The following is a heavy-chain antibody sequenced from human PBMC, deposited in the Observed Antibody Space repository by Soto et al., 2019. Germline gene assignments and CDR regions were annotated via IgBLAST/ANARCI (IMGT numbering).Heavy chain of an antibody. V-gene: IGHV4-59*08. CDR1: GGSISGFY. J-gene: IGHJ5*02. CDR2: IYDGDST. CDR3: ATSNWFDP. Sequence: SETLSLTCTVSGGSISGFYWSWIRQSPGKGLEWIGYIYDGDSTNYNPSLESRVIISVDTSKNHFSLRLSSVTAADTAVYYCATSNWFDPWGQGTLVTVSS.